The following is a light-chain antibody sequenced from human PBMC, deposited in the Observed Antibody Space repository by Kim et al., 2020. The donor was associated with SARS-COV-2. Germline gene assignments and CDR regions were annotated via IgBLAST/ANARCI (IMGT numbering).Light chain of an antibody. CDR3: QQYDIWPPIT. Sequence: SPGERGTLSCRASQSVSTNLAWYQHRPGQAPRLLIFGASTRATGVPLRFSGSGSGTEFTLSISSLQSEDFAVYYCQQYDIWPPITFGQGTRLEIK. CDR1: QSVSTN. V-gene: IGKV3-15*01. CDR2: GAS. J-gene: IGKJ5*01.